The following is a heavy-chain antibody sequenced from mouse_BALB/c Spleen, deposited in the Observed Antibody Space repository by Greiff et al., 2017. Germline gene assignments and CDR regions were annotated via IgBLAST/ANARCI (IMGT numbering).Heavy chain of an antibody. J-gene: IGHJ3*01. V-gene: IGHV5-6-5*01. CDR1: GFTFSSYA. D-gene: IGHD2-3*01. Sequence: EVKLVESGGGLVKPGGSLKLSCAASGFTFSSYAMSWVRQTPEKRLEWVASISSVGSTYYPDSVKGRFTISRDNARNILYLQMSSLRSEDTAMYYCAIYDGYYVLAYWGQGTLVTVSA. CDR3: AIYDGYYVLAY. CDR2: ISSVGST.